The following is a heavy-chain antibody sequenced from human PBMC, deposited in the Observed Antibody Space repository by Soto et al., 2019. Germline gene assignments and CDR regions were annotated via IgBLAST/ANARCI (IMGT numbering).Heavy chain of an antibody. CDR3: ARDREVGAIFGSLGV. Sequence: QVQLVESGGGVVQPGRSLRLSCAASGFTFSSYGMHWVRQAPGKGLEWVAVIWYDGSNKYYADSVKGRFTISRDNSKNTLYLQMNSLRAEDTAVYYCARDREVGAIFGSLGVWGQGTLVTVSS. J-gene: IGHJ4*02. V-gene: IGHV3-33*01. D-gene: IGHD1-26*01. CDR1: GFTFSSYG. CDR2: IWYDGSNK.